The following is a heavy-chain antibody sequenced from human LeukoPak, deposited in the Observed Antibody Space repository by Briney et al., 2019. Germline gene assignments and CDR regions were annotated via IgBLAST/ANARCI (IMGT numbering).Heavy chain of an antibody. J-gene: IGHJ3*02. CDR2: IYPGDSET. D-gene: IGHD6-6*01. V-gene: IGHV5-51*01. Sequence: GESLKISCKGSGYSFTRYWIGWVRQMPGKGLEWMGIIYPGDSETRYSPSLQGQVTISADKSFSTAYPQWRSLKASDTAMYYCARWQLANGAFDIWGQGTMVTVSS. CDR3: ARWQLANGAFDI. CDR1: GYSFTRYW.